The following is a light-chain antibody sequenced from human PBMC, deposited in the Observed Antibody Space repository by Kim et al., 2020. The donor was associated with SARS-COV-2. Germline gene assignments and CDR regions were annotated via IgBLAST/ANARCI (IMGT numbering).Light chain of an antibody. Sequence: SASVGDSVTITCRASQSISSYLNWYQQKPAKAPKLLIYAASSLQSGVPSRFSGSGYGTDFTLTISSLQPEDFATYYCQQSYSTPTFGQGTKVDIK. V-gene: IGKV1-39*01. J-gene: IGKJ1*01. CDR3: QQSYSTPT. CDR1: QSISSY. CDR2: AAS.